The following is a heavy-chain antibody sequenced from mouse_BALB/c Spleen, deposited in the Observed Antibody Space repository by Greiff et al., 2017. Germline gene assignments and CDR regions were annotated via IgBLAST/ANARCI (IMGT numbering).Heavy chain of an antibody. CDR3: ARSSDY. V-gene: IGHV5-17*02. Sequence: EVQVVESGGGLVQPGGSRKLSCAASGFTFSSFGMHWVRQAPEKGLEWVAYISSGSSTIYYADTVKGRFTISRDNPKNTLFLQMTSLRSEDTAMYYCARSSDYWGQGTTLTVSS. CDR2: ISSGSSTI. J-gene: IGHJ2*01. CDR1: GFTFSSFG.